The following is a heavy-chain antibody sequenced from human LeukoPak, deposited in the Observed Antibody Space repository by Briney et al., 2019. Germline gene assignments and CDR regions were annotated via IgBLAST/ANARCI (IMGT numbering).Heavy chain of an antibody. Sequence: GGSLRLSCAASRFTFSTYWMHWVRHAPGKGLVWVSRINSDGSSTGYADSVKGRFTISRDNAKNSLYLQMNSLRAEDTAVYYCARDHGIAVAASDYWGQGTLVTVSS. CDR2: INSDGSST. CDR1: RFTFSTYW. J-gene: IGHJ4*02. V-gene: IGHV3-74*01. CDR3: ARDHGIAVAASDY. D-gene: IGHD6-19*01.